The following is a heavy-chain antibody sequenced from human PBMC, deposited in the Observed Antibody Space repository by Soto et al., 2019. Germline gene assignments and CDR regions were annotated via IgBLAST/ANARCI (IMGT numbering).Heavy chain of an antibody. CDR2: ISWNSGSI. CDR1: GFTFDDYA. D-gene: IGHD3-3*01. CDR3: AKSLPRRHGLWCGYQNPYYYYYYYMDV. V-gene: IGHV3-9*01. Sequence: SLRLSCAASGFTFDDYAMHWVRQAPGEGLERVSGISWNSGSIGYADSVKGRFTISRDNAKNSLYLQMNSLRAEDTALYYCAKSLPRRHGLWCGYQNPYYYYYYYMDVWGKGTTVTVSS. J-gene: IGHJ6*03.